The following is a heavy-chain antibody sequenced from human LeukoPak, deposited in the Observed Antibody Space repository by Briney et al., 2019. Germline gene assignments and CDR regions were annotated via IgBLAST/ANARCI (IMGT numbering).Heavy chain of an antibody. Sequence: PSETLSLTCTVSGGSISSYYWSWLRQPPGKGLEWIGYIYYSGSTNYNPSLKSRVTISVDTSKNQFSLKLSSVTAADTAVYYCARGRVDTAMVPPTGNWFDPWGQGILVTVSS. J-gene: IGHJ5*02. CDR2: IYYSGST. CDR3: ARGRVDTAMVPPTGNWFDP. D-gene: IGHD5-18*01. CDR1: GGSISSYY. V-gene: IGHV4-59*01.